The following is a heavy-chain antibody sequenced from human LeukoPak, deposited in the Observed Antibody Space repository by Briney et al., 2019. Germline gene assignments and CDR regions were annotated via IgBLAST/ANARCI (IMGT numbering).Heavy chain of an antibody. D-gene: IGHD2-15*01. CDR1: GGSISSSSYY. Sequence: SETLSLTCTVSGGSISSSSYYWGWIRQPPGKGLEWIGSIYYSGSTYYNPSLKSRVTISVDTSRNQFSLKLSSVTAADTAVYYCARLAPGLFIDYWGQGTLVTVSS. CDR2: IYYSGST. V-gene: IGHV4-39*01. J-gene: IGHJ4*02. CDR3: ARLAPGLFIDY.